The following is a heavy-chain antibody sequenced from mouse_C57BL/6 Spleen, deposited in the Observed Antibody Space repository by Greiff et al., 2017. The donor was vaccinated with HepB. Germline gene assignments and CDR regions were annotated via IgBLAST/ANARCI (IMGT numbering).Heavy chain of an antibody. CDR3: VRNYGRSYWYFDV. CDR1: GFSFNTYA. D-gene: IGHD1-1*01. Sequence: EVHLVESGGGLVQPKGSLKLSCAASGFSFNTYAMNWVRQAPGKGLEWVARIRSKSNNYATYYADSVKDRFTISRDDSESMLYLQMNNLKTADTAMYYCVRNYGRSYWYFDVWGTGTTVTVSS. V-gene: IGHV10-1*01. CDR2: IRSKSNNYAT. J-gene: IGHJ1*03.